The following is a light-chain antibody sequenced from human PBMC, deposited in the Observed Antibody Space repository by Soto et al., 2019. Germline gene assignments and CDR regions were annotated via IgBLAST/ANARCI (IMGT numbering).Light chain of an antibody. CDR2: GAS. J-gene: IGKJ2*01. CDR3: QQYGSSPPYT. Sequence: EIVLTQCPGTLSLSPGERVTLSCRASQRVSSSSLAWYQQKPGQAPRLLIYGASSRATGIPDRFSGSGSGTDFTLTISRLEPEDFAVYYCQQYGSSPPYTFGQGTKLEIK. V-gene: IGKV3-20*01. CDR1: QRVSSSS.